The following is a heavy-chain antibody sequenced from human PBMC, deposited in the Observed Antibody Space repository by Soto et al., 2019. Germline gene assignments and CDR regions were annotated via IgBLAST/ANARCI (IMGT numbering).Heavy chain of an antibody. CDR1: GFTFSGSA. Sequence: EVQLVESGGGLVQPGGSLKLSCAASGFTFSGSAMHWVRQASGKGLEWLGRIRSKANSYATAYAASVKGRFTIYRDDSKNTAYLQMNSLKTEDTAVYYCTSSALIDYYYYYGMDVWGQGTTVTVSS. CDR3: TSSALIDYYYYYGMDV. V-gene: IGHV3-73*02. D-gene: IGHD3-22*01. J-gene: IGHJ6*02. CDR2: IRSKANSYAT.